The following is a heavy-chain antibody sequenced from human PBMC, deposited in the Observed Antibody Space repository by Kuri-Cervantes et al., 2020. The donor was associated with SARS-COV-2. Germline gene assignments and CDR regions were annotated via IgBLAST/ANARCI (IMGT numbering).Heavy chain of an antibody. V-gene: IGHV3-30*04. CDR1: GFSFSGYA. J-gene: IGHJ6*03. CDR3: ARDMTADYFYFQYMDV. D-gene: IGHD2-21*02. Sequence: GGSLRLSCAASGFSFSGYAMHWVRQAPGKGLEWVAVVSYDGRTKFYADSVQGRFTISRDNSKNTLYLQMNSLRAEDTAVYFCARDMTADYFYFQYMDVWGKGTTVTVSS. CDR2: VSYDGRTK.